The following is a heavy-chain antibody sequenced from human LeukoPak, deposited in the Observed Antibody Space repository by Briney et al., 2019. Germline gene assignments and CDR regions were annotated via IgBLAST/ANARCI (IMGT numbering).Heavy chain of an antibody. J-gene: IGHJ4*02. D-gene: IGHD5-18*01. CDR1: GGSISSYY. CDR2: IYYTGST. V-gene: IGHV4-59*01. Sequence: SETLSLTCIVSGGSISSYYWSWIRQPPGKRLEWIGYIYYTGSTNYNPSLKSRVTISIDTSKNQFSLKLSSVTAADTAVYYCARGSSGYSYGWSQGTLVTVSS. CDR3: ARGSSGYSYG.